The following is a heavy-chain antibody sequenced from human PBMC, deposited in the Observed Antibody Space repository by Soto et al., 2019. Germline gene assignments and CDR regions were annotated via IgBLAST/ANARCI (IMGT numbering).Heavy chain of an antibody. CDR2: ISGRGGTT. Sequence: EVQVLESGGGLVQPGGSLRLSCTASGFTFSNYAMSWVRQAPGKGLEWVSTISGRGGTTYYADSVKGRFTISRDNSKDTLFLQMNNLRAGDTAIYYCELSSDSWGQGALVTVSS. J-gene: IGHJ4*02. D-gene: IGHD2-15*01. CDR3: ELSSDS. CDR1: GFTFSNYA. V-gene: IGHV3-23*01.